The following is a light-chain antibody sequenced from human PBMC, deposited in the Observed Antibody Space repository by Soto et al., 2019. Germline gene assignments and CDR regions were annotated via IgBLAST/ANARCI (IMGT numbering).Light chain of an antibody. J-gene: IGKJ1*01. CDR1: QSVSSN. V-gene: IGKV3-15*01. CDR2: GAS. Sequence: EIVLTQSPGTLSVSPGERATLSCRASQSVSSNLAWYQHRPGQAPRLLIFGASTRATGVPARFSGGGSGTEFTLTISSLQSEDFALYYCQQYMHWPRTFGQGTKVDIK. CDR3: QQYMHWPRT.